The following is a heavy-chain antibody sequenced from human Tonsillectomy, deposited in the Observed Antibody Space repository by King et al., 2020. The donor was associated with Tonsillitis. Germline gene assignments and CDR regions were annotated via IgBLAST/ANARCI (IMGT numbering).Heavy chain of an antibody. CDR1: GFTFSDYY. Sequence: VQLVESGGGLVKPGGSLRLSCAASGFTFSDYYMSWIRQAPGKGLEWVSYISSSSSYTNYADSVKGRFTISRDNAKNSLYLQMNSLRAEDTAVYYCARDPGNYYYYYYGMAVWGQGTTVTVSS. D-gene: IGHD1-7*01. V-gene: IGHV3-11*06. CDR3: ARDPGNYYYYYYGMAV. J-gene: IGHJ6*02. CDR2: ISSSSSYT.